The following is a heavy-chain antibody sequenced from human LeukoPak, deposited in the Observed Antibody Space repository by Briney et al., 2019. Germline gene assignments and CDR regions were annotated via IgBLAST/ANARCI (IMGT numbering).Heavy chain of an antibody. CDR2: MYSGGAT. V-gene: IGHV3-NL1*01. CDR1: GFTFSSYG. D-gene: IGHD2-8*02. Sequence: GGSLRLSCAASGFTFSSYGMHWVRQAPGKGLEWVSVMYSGGATFYADSVKDRFTLSRDNSKNTVYLEMNSLRVEDTAVYYCTTGHYWGQGTLVTVSS. J-gene: IGHJ4*02. CDR3: TTGHY.